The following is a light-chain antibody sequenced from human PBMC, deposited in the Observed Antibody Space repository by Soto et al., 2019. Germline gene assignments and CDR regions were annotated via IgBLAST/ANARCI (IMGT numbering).Light chain of an antibody. J-gene: IGKJ5*01. CDR1: QSVSGSY. CDR2: AAS. V-gene: IGKV3-20*01. CDR3: QQYGSSPPIT. Sequence: EIVLTQSPGTLSLSPGERATISCRASQSVSGSYLAWYQQKPGQAPRLLISAASSRATGIPDRFSGSGSGTDFTLTISRLEPEDFAVYYCQQYGSSPPITFGQGTRLEIK.